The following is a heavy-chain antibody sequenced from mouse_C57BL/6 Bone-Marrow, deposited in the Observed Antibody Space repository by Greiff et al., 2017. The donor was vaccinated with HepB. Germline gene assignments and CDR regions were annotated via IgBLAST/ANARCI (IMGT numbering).Heavy chain of an antibody. D-gene: IGHD2-3*01. Sequence: QVQLQQSGAELARPGASVKLSCKASGYTFTSYGISWVKQRTGKGLEWIGEIYPRSGNTYYNEKFKGKATLTADKSSSTAYMELRSLTSEDSAVYFCARGGGYYGVFYAMDYWGQGTSVTVSS. CDR3: ARGGGYYGVFYAMDY. J-gene: IGHJ4*01. V-gene: IGHV1-81*01. CDR2: IYPRSGNT. CDR1: GYTFTSYG.